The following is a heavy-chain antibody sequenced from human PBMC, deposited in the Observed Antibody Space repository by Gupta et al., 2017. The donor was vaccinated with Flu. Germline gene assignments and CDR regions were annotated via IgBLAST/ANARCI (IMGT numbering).Heavy chain of an antibody. V-gene: IGHV3-11*05. CDR2: ISSSSSYT. D-gene: IGHD2-21*02. Sequence: QVQLVESGGGLVKPGGSLRLSCAASGFTFSDYYMSWIRQAPGKGLEWVAYISSSSSYTNYADSVKGRFTISRDYAKNSLYLQMNSLRAEDTAVYYCARHHYCGGDCADYYFDYWGQGTLVTVSS. CDR1: GFTFSDYY. J-gene: IGHJ4*02. CDR3: ARHHYCGGDCADYYFDY.